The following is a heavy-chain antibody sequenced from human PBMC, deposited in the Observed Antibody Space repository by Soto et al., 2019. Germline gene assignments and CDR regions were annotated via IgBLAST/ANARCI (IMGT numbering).Heavy chain of an antibody. V-gene: IGHV4-31*03. CDR2: IYNSGTT. D-gene: IGHD3-10*01. J-gene: IGHJ5*02. Sequence: QVRLQESGPGLVRPSQTLSLTCNVSGAPITSGGFYWSWIRQHPGKGPEWIGYIYNSGTTFYNPSLGSRVTMSLDAAKNHFSLELRSVTVAVTAVYYCAREPISTPRGVTQVDPWGQGTQVTVSS. CDR1: GAPITSGGFY. CDR3: AREPISTPRGVTQVDP.